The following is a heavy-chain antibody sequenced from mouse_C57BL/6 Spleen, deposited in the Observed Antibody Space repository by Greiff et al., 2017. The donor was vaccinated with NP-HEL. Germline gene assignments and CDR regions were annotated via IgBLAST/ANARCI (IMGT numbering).Heavy chain of an antibody. Sequence: EVQLQQSGTVLARPGASVKMSCKTSGYTFTSYWMHWVKQRPGQGLEWIGAIYPGNSDTSYNQKFKGKAKLTAVTSASTAYMELSSLTNEDSAVYYCTIKDYDFYYAMDYWGQGTSVTVSS. J-gene: IGHJ4*01. V-gene: IGHV1-5*01. CDR2: IYPGNSDT. CDR1: GYTFTSYW. CDR3: TIKDYDFYYAMDY. D-gene: IGHD2-4*01.